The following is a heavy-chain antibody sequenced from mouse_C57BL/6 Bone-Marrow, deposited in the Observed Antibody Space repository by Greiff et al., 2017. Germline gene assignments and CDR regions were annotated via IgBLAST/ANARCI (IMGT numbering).Heavy chain of an antibody. Sequence: QVHVKQPGAELVRPGTSVKLSCKASGYTFTSYWMHWVKQRPGQGLEWIGVIDPSDSYTNYNQKFKGKATLTVDTSSSTAYMQLSSLTSEDSAVYYCARRVLRYYAMDYWGQGTSVTVSS. CDR3: ARRVLRYYAMDY. V-gene: IGHV1-59*01. CDR2: IDPSDSYT. J-gene: IGHJ4*01. D-gene: IGHD1-1*01. CDR1: GYTFTSYW.